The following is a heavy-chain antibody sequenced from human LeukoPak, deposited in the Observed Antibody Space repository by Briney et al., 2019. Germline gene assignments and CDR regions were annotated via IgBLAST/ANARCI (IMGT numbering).Heavy chain of an antibody. CDR3: ARDLSLTILGSYYGMDV. CDR1: GFTFSSYW. CDR2: INSDGSST. D-gene: IGHD3-3*01. Sequence: GGSLRLSCAASGFTFSSYWMHWVRQAPGKGLVWVSRINSDGSSTSYADSVKGRFTISRDNAKNTLYLQMNSLRAEDTAVYYCARDLSLTILGSYYGMDVWGQGTTVTVSS. V-gene: IGHV3-74*01. J-gene: IGHJ6*02.